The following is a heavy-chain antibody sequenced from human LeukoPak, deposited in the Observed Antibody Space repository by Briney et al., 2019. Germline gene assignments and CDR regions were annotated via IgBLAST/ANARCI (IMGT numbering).Heavy chain of an antibody. V-gene: IGHV3-7*01. Sequence: GGSLRLSCAASGFTFSGFSMSWVRGSPRKGRGGVANIKQDGSERYYVDSVKGRFTISRDNAKNSLSLQMNNLRVEDTAVYYCARAGSHWHYVYWGQGTVVTVSS. CDR1: GFTFSGFS. CDR3: ARAGSHWHYVY. D-gene: IGHD3-10*01. CDR2: IKQDGSER. J-gene: IGHJ4*02.